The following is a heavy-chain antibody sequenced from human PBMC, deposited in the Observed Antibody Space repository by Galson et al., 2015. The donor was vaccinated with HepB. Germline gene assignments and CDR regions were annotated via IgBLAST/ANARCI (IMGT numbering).Heavy chain of an antibody. CDR3: SRTYYDSSDYYYFDY. CDR1: GYTFTGYY. CDR2: INPNSGGT. V-gene: IGHV1-2*02. D-gene: IGHD3-22*01. Sequence: SVKVSCKASGYTFTGYYMHWVRQAPGQGLEWMGWINPNSGGTNYAQKFQGRVTMTRDTSISTAYMELSRLRSDDTAVYYCSRTYYDSSDYYYFDYWGQGTLVTVSS. J-gene: IGHJ4*02.